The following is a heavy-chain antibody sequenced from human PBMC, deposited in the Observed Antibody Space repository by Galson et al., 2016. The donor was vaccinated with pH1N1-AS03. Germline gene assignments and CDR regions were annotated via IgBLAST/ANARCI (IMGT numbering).Heavy chain of an antibody. CDR1: GFTFSGYW. V-gene: IGHV3-7*03. Sequence: SLRLSCAGSGFTFSGYWMSWVRQAPGKGLEWVANINQDGSVKYYVDSAKGRFTISRDNAKNSLYLQMNSLRAEDTAMYYCTRNQEWGPGILVTVSS. J-gene: IGHJ4*02. CDR2: INQDGSVK. CDR3: TRNQE.